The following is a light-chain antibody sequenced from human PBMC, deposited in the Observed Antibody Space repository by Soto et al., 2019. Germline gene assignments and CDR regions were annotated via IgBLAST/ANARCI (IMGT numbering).Light chain of an antibody. Sequence: DIQLTQSPSTLSASVGDRVTITCRASQSISNWVVWYQQKPGKAPKFLIYDASTLESGVPSRFSGSGYGTEFTLTISILQTEDFATYYCQQYNRYSVHFGGGTKVEMK. CDR1: QSISNW. J-gene: IGKJ4*01. V-gene: IGKV1-5*03. CDR3: QQYNRYSVH. CDR2: DAS.